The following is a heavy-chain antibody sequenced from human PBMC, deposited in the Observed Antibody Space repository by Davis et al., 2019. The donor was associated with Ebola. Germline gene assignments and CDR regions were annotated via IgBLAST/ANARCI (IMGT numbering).Heavy chain of an antibody. CDR3: ASRIAVAGQRTYYYYYGMDV. D-gene: IGHD6-19*01. Sequence: SETLSLTCAVSGGSISSSNWWSWVRQPPGKGLELIGYNYYSGSTYYNPSLKSRVTISVDTSKNQFSLKLSSVTAADTAVYYCASRIAVAGQRTYYYYYGMDVWGQGTTVTVSS. J-gene: IGHJ6*02. CDR2: NYYSGST. V-gene: IGHV4-4*02. CDR1: GGSISSSNW.